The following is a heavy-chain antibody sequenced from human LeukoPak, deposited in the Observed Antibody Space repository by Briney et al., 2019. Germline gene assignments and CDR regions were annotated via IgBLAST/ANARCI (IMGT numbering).Heavy chain of an antibody. CDR3: ARGSRPVYNLLTGKRYFDY. CDR2: INPSGGST. CDR1: GYTFTIYY. Sequence: ASVKVSCKASGYTFTIYYVHWVRQAPGQGLEWMGIINPSGGSTTYAQKFRGRLTMTRDMSTSTVYMELSSLRSEDTAVYYCARGSRPVYNLLTGKRYFDYWGQGTLLTVSS. V-gene: IGHV1-46*01. J-gene: IGHJ4*02. D-gene: IGHD3-9*01.